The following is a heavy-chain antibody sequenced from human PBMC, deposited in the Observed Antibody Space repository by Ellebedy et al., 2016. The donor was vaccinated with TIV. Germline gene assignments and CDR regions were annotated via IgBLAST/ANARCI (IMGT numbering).Heavy chain of an antibody. J-gene: IGHJ6*02. CDR3: TTDIVVVPAASATTDGMDG. V-gene: IGHV3-15*01. Sequence: GGSLRLSXAASGFTFSNAWMSWVRQAPGKGLEWVGRIKSKTDGGTTDYAAPVKGRFTISRDDSKNTLYLQMNSLKTEDTAVYYCTTDIVVVPAASATTDGMDGWGQGTTVTVSS. D-gene: IGHD2-2*01. CDR1: GFTFSNAW. CDR2: IKSKTDGGTT.